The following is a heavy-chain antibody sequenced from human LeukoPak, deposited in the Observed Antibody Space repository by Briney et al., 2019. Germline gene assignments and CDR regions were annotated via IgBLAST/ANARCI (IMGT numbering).Heavy chain of an antibody. D-gene: IGHD3-10*01. CDR2: IFTSGST. CDR1: GGSISSYY. CDR3: ARARYGSGSYHYMDV. V-gene: IGHV4-4*07. J-gene: IGHJ6*03. Sequence: SETLSLTCTVSGGSISSYYWSWLRQPAGKGLEGSGRIFTSGSTNYNPSLKSRVTMSIDTSKNQFCLKLSSVTAADPAVYYCARARYGSGSYHYMDVWGKGTTVTISS.